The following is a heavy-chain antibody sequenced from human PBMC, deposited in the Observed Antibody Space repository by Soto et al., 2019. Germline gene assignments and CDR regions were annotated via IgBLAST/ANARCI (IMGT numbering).Heavy chain of an antibody. CDR3: AREATPYYYDSSGYYIF. J-gene: IGHJ3*01. CDR2: INSSSSTI. D-gene: IGHD3-22*01. CDR1: GFTLSTYS. V-gene: IGHV3-48*01. Sequence: SLRLSCVASGFTLSTYSMNWVRQAPGGGPEWLSYINSSSSTIYYAASVKGRFTISRDNAKNSVYLQMNSLRAEDTAVYYCAREATPYYYDSSGYYIFWGQGTMVTVSS.